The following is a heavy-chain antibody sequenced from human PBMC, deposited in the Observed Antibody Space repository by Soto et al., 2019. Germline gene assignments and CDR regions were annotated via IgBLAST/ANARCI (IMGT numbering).Heavy chain of an antibody. Sequence: QVQLVQSGAEVKKPGASVKVSCKASGYTFTSYGISWVRQAPGQGLEWMGWISAYNGNTKYAQKLQGRVIITTDTTTRTSDMELRSLRADDTAVYDCAREPTYFDYWGQGTLVTVSS. CDR3: AREPTYFDY. CDR2: ISAYNGNT. V-gene: IGHV1-18*01. CDR1: GYTFTSYG. J-gene: IGHJ4*02.